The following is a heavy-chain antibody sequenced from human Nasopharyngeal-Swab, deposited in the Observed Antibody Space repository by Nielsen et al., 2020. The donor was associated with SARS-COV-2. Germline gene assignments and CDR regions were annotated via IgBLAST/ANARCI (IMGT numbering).Heavy chain of an antibody. Sequence: GGSLRLSCAASDFTVSGNYITWVRQAPGKGLEWVSVMYSDDRTDYSDSVRGRFTVSRDNSKNTLYLQMSGLRVEDTAVYYCARGAYRLLDVWGQGTPVTVSS. CDR2: MYSDDRT. J-gene: IGHJ6*02. V-gene: IGHV3-53*01. D-gene: IGHD3-16*01. CDR1: DFTVSGNY. CDR3: ARGAYRLLDV.